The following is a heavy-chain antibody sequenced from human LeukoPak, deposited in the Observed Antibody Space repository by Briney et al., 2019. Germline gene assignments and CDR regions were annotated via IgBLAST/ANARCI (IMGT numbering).Heavy chain of an antibody. Sequence: GGSLRLSCAASGFAFNDAWMSWVRQAPGKGLEWVGRIKSKIDSETTDYAAPVKGRFTISRDDSKKTLYLQMNSLRAEDTAVYYCGNLGHSDSSGYLGALDYWGQGTLVTVSS. D-gene: IGHD3-22*01. CDR3: GNLGHSDSSGYLGALDY. J-gene: IGHJ4*02. V-gene: IGHV3-15*01. CDR2: IKSKIDSETT. CDR1: GFAFNDAW.